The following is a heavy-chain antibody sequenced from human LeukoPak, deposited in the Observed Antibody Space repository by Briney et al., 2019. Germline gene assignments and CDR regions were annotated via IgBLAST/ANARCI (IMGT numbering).Heavy chain of an antibody. Sequence: SETLSLTCTVSGGSISSYYWSWIRQPPGKGLEWIGFIYYTGSTNYNPSLKSRVTISVDTSKNQFSLKLSSVTAADTAVYYCAREVVGDAEGLDYWGQGTLVTVSS. V-gene: IGHV4-59*01. D-gene: IGHD1-26*01. CDR2: IYYTGST. CDR3: AREVVGDAEGLDY. J-gene: IGHJ4*02. CDR1: GGSISSYY.